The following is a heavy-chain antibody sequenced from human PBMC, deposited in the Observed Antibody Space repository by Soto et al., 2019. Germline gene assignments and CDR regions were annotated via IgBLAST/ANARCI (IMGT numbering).Heavy chain of an antibody. CDR1: GIIFNGFG. D-gene: IGHD3-3*01. CDR2: FSSSSSTI. Sequence: GGSLRLSCAASGIIFNGFGMHWVRQAPGKGLEWVAFFSSSSSTIYYADSVKGRFTISRDNARNSLYLQMNGLRDDDTAIYYCAKVMGITIFGVVIIPDSDYFDYWGQGTLVTVSS. J-gene: IGHJ4*02. V-gene: IGHV3-48*02. CDR3: AKVMGITIFGVVIIPDSDYFDY.